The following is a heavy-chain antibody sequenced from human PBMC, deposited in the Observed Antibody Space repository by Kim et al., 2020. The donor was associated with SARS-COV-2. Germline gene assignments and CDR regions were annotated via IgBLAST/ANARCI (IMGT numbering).Heavy chain of an antibody. Sequence: GGSLRLSCAASGFTFSSYWMSWVRQAPGKGLEWVANIKQDGSEKYYVDSVKGRFTISRDNAKNSLYLQMNSLRAEDTAVYYCARLYDFWSGYAPWPAYYYGMDVWGQGTTVTVSS. CDR3: ARLYDFWSGYAPWPAYYYGMDV. CDR1: GFTFSSYW. V-gene: IGHV3-7*01. D-gene: IGHD3-3*01. J-gene: IGHJ6*02. CDR2: IKQDGSEK.